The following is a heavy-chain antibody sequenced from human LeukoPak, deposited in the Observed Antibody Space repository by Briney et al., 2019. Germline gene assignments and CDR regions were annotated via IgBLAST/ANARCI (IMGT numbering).Heavy chain of an antibody. CDR2: ISSSSAYI. D-gene: IGHD2-15*01. Sequence: PGGSLRLSCAASGFTFSSYSMNWVRQAPGKGLEWVSSISSSSAYIYYADSMKGRFTISRDNAKNSLFLQMNSLRAEDTAVYYCARDSSWSFDYWGHGTLVTVSS. CDR1: GFTFSSYS. CDR3: ARDSSWSFDY. J-gene: IGHJ4*03. V-gene: IGHV3-21*01.